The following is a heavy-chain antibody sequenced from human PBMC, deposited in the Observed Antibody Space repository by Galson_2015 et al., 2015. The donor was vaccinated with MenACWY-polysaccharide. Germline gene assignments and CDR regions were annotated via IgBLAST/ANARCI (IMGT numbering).Heavy chain of an antibody. Sequence: TLSLTCIVSGGSISSGTYYWSWIRQSAGEGLEWIGRIYTSGSTNYNPSLRSRVTISIDTSKNQFSLKLSSVTAADTAVYYCTRATFGLYGMDSWGQGTTVTVSS. J-gene: IGHJ6*02. CDR2: IYTSGST. D-gene: IGHD3-16*01. CDR1: GGSISSGTYY. V-gene: IGHV4-61*02. CDR3: TRATFGLYGMDS.